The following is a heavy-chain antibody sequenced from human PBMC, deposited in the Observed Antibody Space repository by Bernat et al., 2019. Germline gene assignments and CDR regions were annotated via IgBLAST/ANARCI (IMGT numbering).Heavy chain of an antibody. CDR2: ISGDGGNT. D-gene: IGHD6-19*01. J-gene: IGHJ4*02. Sequence: EVQLVESGGGVVQPGGSLRLSCAASGFTFDDYAMHWVRQAPGKGLEWVSLISGDGGNTYYADSVKGRFTISRYNSKNSLYLQMNSLRTEDTALYYCASQSRDYWGQGTLVTVSS. CDR3: ASQSRDY. V-gene: IGHV3-43*02. CDR1: GFTFDDYA.